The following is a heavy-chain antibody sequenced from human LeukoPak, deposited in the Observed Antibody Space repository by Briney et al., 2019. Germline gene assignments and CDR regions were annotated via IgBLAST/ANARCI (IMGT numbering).Heavy chain of an antibody. CDR2: ISWDGGST. CDR3: AKDSSGWYHGGDGPAFDI. D-gene: IGHD6-19*01. V-gene: IGHV3-43*01. Sequence: GGSLRLSCAASGFTFDDYTMHWVRQAPGKGLEWVSLISWDGGSTYYADSVKGRFTISRDNSKNSLYPQMNSLRTEDTALYYCAKDSSGWYHGGDGPAFDIWGQGTMVTVSS. CDR1: GFTFDDYT. J-gene: IGHJ3*02.